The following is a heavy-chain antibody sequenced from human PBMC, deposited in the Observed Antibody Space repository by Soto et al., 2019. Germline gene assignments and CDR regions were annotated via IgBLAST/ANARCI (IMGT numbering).Heavy chain of an antibody. V-gene: IGHV3-23*01. D-gene: IGHD2-2*01. J-gene: IGHJ6*03. CDR2: ISQDGSST. Sequence: GGSLSRSCAAAGFTFNNYAMNWVRQAPGKGLEWVATISQDGSSTYYADSVKGRFTISRDNAKNSLYLQMNSLRAEDTAVYYCASRYCSSTSCYYYYMDVWGKETPSTVAS. CDR3: ASRYCSSTSCYYYYMDV. CDR1: GFTFNNYA.